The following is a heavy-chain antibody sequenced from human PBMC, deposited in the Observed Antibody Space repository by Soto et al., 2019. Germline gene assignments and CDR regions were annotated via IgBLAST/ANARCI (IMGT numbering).Heavy chain of an antibody. J-gene: IGHJ6*02. CDR2: IWFDGSNK. CDR3: ARDRGYDAHDYYYNAMDV. Sequence: GGSLRLSCAASGFTFSDYGMHWVRQAPGKGLEWVAVIWFDGSNKYYADSVKGRFTLSRDNSKNTLYLQMNGLGVEDTAVYYCARDRGYDAHDYYYNAMDVWGQGTTVTVSS. CDR1: GFTFSDYG. D-gene: IGHD2-15*01. V-gene: IGHV3-33*01.